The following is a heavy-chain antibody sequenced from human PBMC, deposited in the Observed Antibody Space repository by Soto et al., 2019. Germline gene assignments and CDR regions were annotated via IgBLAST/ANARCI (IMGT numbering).Heavy chain of an antibody. CDR2: INHSGST. D-gene: IGHD6-13*01. CDR1: GGSFSGYY. Sequence: QVQLQQWGAGLLKPSETLSLTCAVYGGSFSGYYWSWIRKPPGKGLEWIGEINHSGSTNYNPSLKRRVTISVDTSKNQFSLKLSSVPAADTAVYYCARSIAAAGPSLDYWGQGTLVTVSS. V-gene: IGHV4-34*01. CDR3: ARSIAAAGPSLDY. J-gene: IGHJ4*02.